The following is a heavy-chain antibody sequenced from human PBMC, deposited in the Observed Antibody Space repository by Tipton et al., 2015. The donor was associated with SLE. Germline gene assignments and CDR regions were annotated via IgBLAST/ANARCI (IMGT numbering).Heavy chain of an antibody. V-gene: IGHV4-39*01. D-gene: IGHD3-10*01. CDR2: IYYSGTS. CDR1: GGSISGTSHY. CDR3: AGTPRLVRFEY. J-gene: IGHJ4*02. Sequence: TLSLTCSVSGGSISGTSHYWGWIRQSPGKGLEWLGSIYYSGTSYYNPSLKSRVTISVDTSKNQISLKLRSVTAADTAVYYCAGTPRLVRFEYWGQGTLVTVSS.